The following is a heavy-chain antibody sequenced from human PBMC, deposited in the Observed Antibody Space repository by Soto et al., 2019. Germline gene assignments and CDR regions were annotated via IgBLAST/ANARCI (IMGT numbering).Heavy chain of an antibody. V-gene: IGHV3-30*03. J-gene: IGHJ4*02. CDR3: AIIPPTTVDY. CDR1: GFTFSNYD. CDR2: ISYDGSNR. D-gene: IGHD4-17*01. Sequence: QVQLVESGGGVVQPGRSLRLSCAASGFTFSNYDMHWVRQAPGKGLEWVAVISYDGSNRYYADSVKGRFTISRDISKNTLYLQMNSLRLEDTAVYYCAIIPPTTVDYWGQGTLVTVFS.